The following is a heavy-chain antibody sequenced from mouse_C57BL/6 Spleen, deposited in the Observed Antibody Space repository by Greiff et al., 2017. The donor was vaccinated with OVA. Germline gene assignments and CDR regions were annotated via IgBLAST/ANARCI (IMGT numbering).Heavy chain of an antibody. J-gene: IGHJ2*01. Sequence: EVQLQQSGPELVKPGASVKMSCKASGYTFTDYNMHWVKQSHGKSLEWIGYINPNNGGTSYNQKFKGTATLTVNKSSSTAYMELRSLTSEDTAVYYCARGCNWGGPFDYWGQGTTLTVSS. CDR3: ARGCNWGGPFDY. V-gene: IGHV1-22*01. CDR2: INPNNGGT. CDR1: GYTFTDYN. D-gene: IGHD4-1*01.